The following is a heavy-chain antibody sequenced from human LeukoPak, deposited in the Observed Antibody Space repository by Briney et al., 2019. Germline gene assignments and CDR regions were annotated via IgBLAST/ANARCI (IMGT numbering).Heavy chain of an antibody. CDR1: GATSSNSA. Sequence: SVKVSCKASGATSSNSAISSGRRAPGQGLEWMGRIIPNLGMTNQAQKFQGRVTITADKTTSTVYMELSSLRSEDRAVYYCARDSSGWPTDFQHWGQGTLVTVSS. CDR3: ARDSSGWPTDFQH. V-gene: IGHV1-69*04. J-gene: IGHJ1*01. D-gene: IGHD6-19*01. CDR2: IIPNLGMT.